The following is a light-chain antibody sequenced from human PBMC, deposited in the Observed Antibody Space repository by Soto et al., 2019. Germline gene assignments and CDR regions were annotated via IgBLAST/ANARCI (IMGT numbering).Light chain of an antibody. V-gene: IGLV2-23*01. CDR2: EGS. CDR3: CSFARGSTLV. CDR1: SSDVGSYNL. Sequence: QSVLTQPASVSGSPGQSITISCIGTSSDVGSYNLVSWYQQHPGNAPKLMIYEGSKRPSGVSNRFFGSKSGNTASLTISGLQAEDEADYYCCSFARGSTLVFGGGTKVTVL. J-gene: IGLJ3*02.